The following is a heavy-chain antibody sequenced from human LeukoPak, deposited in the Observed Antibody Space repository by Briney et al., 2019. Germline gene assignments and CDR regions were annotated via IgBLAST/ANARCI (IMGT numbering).Heavy chain of an antibody. J-gene: IGHJ4*02. V-gene: IGHV4-31*03. CDR3: ARVRLKRIDY. D-gene: IGHD3-16*01. Sequence: SQTLSLTCTVSGGSISSGGYYWSWIRPHPGKGLEWIGYIYYSGSTYYNPYLKSRVTISVDTSKNQFSLKLSSVTAADTAVYYCARVRLKRIDYWGQGTLVTVSS. CDR1: GGSISSGGYY. CDR2: IYYSGST.